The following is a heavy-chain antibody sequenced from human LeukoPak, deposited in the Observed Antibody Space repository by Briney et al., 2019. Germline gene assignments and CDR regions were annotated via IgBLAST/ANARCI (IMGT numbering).Heavy chain of an antibody. Sequence: SETLSLTCTVSGDSVSSGSYYWSWVRQPPGKGLEWIGYIYYTGNTNYNPSLKSRVTISVDTSKNQFSLKLSSVTAADTAVYYCARRDRVGATEWGQGTLVTVSS. J-gene: IGHJ4*02. D-gene: IGHD1-26*01. V-gene: IGHV4-61*01. CDR2: IYYTGNT. CDR1: GDSVSSGSYY. CDR3: ARRDRVGATE.